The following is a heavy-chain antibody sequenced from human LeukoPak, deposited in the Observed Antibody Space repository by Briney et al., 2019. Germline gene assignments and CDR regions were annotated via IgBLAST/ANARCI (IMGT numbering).Heavy chain of an antibody. V-gene: IGHV3-23*01. CDR3: ARLVYGSGSYYYYYMDV. CDR1: GITLSNYG. J-gene: IGHJ6*03. CDR2: ISDSGGST. Sequence: GGSLRLSCAVSGITLSNYGMSWVRQAPGKGLEWVAGISDSGGSTNYADSVKGRFTISRDNPKNTLYLQMNSLRAEDTAVYYCARLVYGSGSYYYYYMDVWGKGTTVTVSS. D-gene: IGHD3-10*01.